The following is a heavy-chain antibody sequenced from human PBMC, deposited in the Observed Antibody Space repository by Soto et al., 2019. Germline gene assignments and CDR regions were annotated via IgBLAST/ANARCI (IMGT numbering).Heavy chain of an antibody. CDR3: ARGGWYNDQPPDP. J-gene: IGHJ5*02. Sequence: GGSLRLSCAASGFAFSNYWLLLVRQYPGKGLVWVSSINVDGSDTTYAGSVKGRFTIPRESAKNTLYLQMNSLSAEEMAVYYCARGGWYNDQPPDPWDQGTRVTVSS. D-gene: IGHD1-1*01. CDR1: GFAFSNYW. CDR2: INVDGSDT. V-gene: IGHV3-74*01.